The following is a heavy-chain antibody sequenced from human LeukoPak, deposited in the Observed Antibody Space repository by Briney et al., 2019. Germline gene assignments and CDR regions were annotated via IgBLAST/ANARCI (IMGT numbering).Heavy chain of an antibody. CDR3: AGASYCSSTSCYGGGGFDY. CDR1: GGTFSSYA. D-gene: IGHD2-2*01. CDR2: IIPIFGTA. Sequence: SVKVSCKASGGTFSSYAISWVRQAPGQGLEWMGGIIPIFGTANYAQKFQGRVTITADKSTSTAYMELSSLRSEDTAVYYCAGASYCSSTSCYGGGGFDYWGQGTLVTVSS. V-gene: IGHV1-69*06. J-gene: IGHJ4*02.